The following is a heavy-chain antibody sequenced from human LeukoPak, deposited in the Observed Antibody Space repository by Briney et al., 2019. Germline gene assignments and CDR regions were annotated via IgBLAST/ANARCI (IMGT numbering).Heavy chain of an antibody. Sequence: GGSLRLSCAASGFTFSSYGMRWVRQAPGKGLEWVAVIWYDGSNKYYADSVKGRFTISRDNSKNTLYLQMNSLRAEDTAVYYCAREGLTTVTAFDYWGQGTLVTVSS. CDR3: AREGLTTVTAFDY. CDR1: GFTFSSYG. CDR2: IWYDGSNK. J-gene: IGHJ4*02. V-gene: IGHV3-33*01. D-gene: IGHD4-17*01.